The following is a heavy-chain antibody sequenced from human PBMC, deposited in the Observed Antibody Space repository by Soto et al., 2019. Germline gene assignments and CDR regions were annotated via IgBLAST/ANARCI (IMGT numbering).Heavy chain of an antibody. Sequence: QVQLVESGGGLVKPGGSLRLSCAASGFTFSDYYMSWIRQAPGKGLEWVSYISSSGSTIYYADSVKGRFTISRDNAKNSLYLQMNSLRAEDTAVYYCARDTSMVRARWDLYYYYYMDVWGKGTTVTVSS. V-gene: IGHV3-11*01. CDR2: ISSSGSTI. D-gene: IGHD3-10*01. CDR1: GFTFSDYY. J-gene: IGHJ6*03. CDR3: ARDTSMVRARWDLYYYYYMDV.